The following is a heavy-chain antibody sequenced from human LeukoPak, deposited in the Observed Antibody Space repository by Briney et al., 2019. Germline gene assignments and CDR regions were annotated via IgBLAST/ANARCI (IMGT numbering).Heavy chain of an antibody. CDR1: SGSISSGNYF. Sequence: PSETLSLTCIVSSGSISSGNYFWSWLRQPAGKGLEWIGRIYIGVNPDYNPSLKSRVTVSADTSKNQFSLKLTSVTAADTAVYFCARGPGLHTGESFDYWGQGILVTVSS. V-gene: IGHV4-61*02. CDR3: ARGPGLHTGESFDY. D-gene: IGHD2-8*02. CDR2: IYIGVNP. J-gene: IGHJ4*02.